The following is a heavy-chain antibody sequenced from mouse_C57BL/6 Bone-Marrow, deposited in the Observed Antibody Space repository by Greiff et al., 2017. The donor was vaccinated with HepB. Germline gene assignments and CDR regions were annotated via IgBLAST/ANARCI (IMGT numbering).Heavy chain of an antibody. CDR1: GFTFSDFY. CDR2: SRNKANDYTT. Sequence: EVNVVESGGGLVQSGRSLRLSCATSGFTFSDFYMEWVRQAPGKGLEWIAASRNKANDYTTEYSASVKGRFIVSRDTSQSILYLQMNALRAEDTAIYYCARGNYGNPGYFDYWGQGTTLTVSS. CDR3: ARGNYGNPGYFDY. J-gene: IGHJ2*01. V-gene: IGHV7-1*01. D-gene: IGHD2-1*01.